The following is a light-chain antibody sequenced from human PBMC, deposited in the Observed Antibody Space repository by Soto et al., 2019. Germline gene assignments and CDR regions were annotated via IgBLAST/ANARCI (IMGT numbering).Light chain of an antibody. Sequence: TGRTKYTGTLSLSPGERATLSCRASQYVGNKLAWYQQKPGQAPRLLIHDASPRATGIPARFSGSGSGTEFTLTISSLQSEDFAVYYCQPYNTLLLITFCEVTLLDIK. CDR1: QYVGNK. V-gene: IGKV3-15*01. J-gene: IGKJ5*01. CDR3: QPYNTLLLIT. CDR2: DAS.